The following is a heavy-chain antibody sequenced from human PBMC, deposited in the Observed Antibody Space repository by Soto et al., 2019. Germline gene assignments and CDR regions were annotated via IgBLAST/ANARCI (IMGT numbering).Heavy chain of an antibody. CDR2: IYHSGST. J-gene: IGHJ3*02. CDR1: GGSISSGGYS. Sequence: QLQLQESGSGLVKPSQTLSLTCAVSGGSISSGGYSWSWIRQPPGKGLEWIGYIYHSGSTYYNPSLKSRVTISVDRCKNQFSLKLGSVTAADTAVYYCARAHGSGWGAVDIWGQGTMVTVSS. V-gene: IGHV4-30-2*01. D-gene: IGHD3-10*01. CDR3: ARAHGSGWGAVDI.